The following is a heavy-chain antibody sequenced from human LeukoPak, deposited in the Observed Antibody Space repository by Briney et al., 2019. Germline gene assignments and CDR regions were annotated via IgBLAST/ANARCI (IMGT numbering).Heavy chain of an antibody. CDR2: MYYSGSA. CDR3: ARDLGLRFGTWFDP. D-gene: IGHD3-3*01. V-gene: IGHV4-59*02. J-gene: IGHJ5*02. Sequence: SETLSLTCTVSGGSVGSYYWSWIRQPPGKGLEWIGYMYYSGSANYNPSLKSRVTISVDTSKNQFSLKLSSVTAADTAMYYCARDLGLRFGTWFDPWGQGTLVIVSS. CDR1: GGSVGSYY.